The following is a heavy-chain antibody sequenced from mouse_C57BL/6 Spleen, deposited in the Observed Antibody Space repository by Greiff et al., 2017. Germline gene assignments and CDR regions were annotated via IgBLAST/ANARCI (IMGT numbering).Heavy chain of an antibody. V-gene: IGHV5-9-1*02. CDR3: TREGAGYYGSSYYYAMDY. J-gene: IGHJ4*01. CDR1: GFTFSSYA. D-gene: IGHD1-1*01. CDR2: ISSGGDYI. Sequence: EVMLVESGEGLVKPGGSLKLSCAASGFTFSSYAMSWVRQTPEKRLEWVAYISSGGDYIYYADTVKGRFTISRDNARNTLYLQMSSLKSEDTAMYYCTREGAGYYGSSYYYAMDYWGQGTSVTVSS.